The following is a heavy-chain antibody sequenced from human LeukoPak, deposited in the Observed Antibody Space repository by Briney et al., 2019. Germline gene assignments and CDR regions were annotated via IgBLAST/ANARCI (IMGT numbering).Heavy chain of an antibody. J-gene: IGHJ5*02. CDR2: IRSSSSYI. D-gene: IGHD6-19*01. CDR3: ARAVAGSQLDH. Sequence: GGSLRLSCAASGFTFSSYTMNWVRLAPGKGLEWVSSIRSSSSYIYYADSVNGRFTISRDNAKNSLYLQMNSLTAADTAVYYGARAVAGSQLDHWGQGTQVTVSS. V-gene: IGHV3-21*01. CDR1: GFTFSSYT.